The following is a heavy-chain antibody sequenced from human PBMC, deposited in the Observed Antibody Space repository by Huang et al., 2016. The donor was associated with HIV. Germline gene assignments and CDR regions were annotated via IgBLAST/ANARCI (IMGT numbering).Heavy chain of an antibody. CDR2: INWNSGNI. D-gene: IGHD3-22*01. CDR1: GFTFDDYA. J-gene: IGHJ4*02. CDR3: AKDMTSYYDSSDSFDY. Sequence: EVQLLESGGGSVQPGRSLRRSCAASGFTFDDYAFHWVRQGPGKGLGWVSGINWNSGNIGYADSVKGRFTISRDNAKNSLFLQMTSLRAEDTAFYYCAKDMTSYYDSSDSFDYWGQGTLVTISS. V-gene: IGHV3-9*01.